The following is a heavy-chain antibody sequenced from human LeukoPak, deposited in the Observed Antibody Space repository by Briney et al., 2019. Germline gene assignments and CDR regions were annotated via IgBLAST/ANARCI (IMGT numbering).Heavy chain of an antibody. V-gene: IGHV1-2*02. CDR2: INPNSGGT. CDR1: GYTLTGYY. D-gene: IGHD3-22*01. Sequence: ASVKVSCKASGYTLTGYYMHWVRQAPGQGLEWMGWINPNSGGTNYAQKFQGRVTMTRDTSISTAYMELSRLRSDDTAVYYCARGPYYYDSSGYYDHWGQGTLVTVSS. J-gene: IGHJ5*02. CDR3: ARGPYYYDSSGYYDH.